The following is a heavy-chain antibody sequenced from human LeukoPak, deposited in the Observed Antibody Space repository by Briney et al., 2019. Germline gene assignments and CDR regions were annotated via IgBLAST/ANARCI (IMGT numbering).Heavy chain of an antibody. CDR2: ISWNSGSI. V-gene: IGHV3-9*01. D-gene: IGHD6-19*01. CDR3: AISSGWYSYYFDY. J-gene: IGHJ4*02. CDR1: GFTFDDYA. Sequence: GGSLRHSCAASGFTFDDYAMHWVRQAPGKGLEWVSGISWNSGSIGYADSVKGRFTISRDNAKNSLYLQMNSLRAEDTALYYCAISSGWYSYYFDYWGQGTLVTVSS.